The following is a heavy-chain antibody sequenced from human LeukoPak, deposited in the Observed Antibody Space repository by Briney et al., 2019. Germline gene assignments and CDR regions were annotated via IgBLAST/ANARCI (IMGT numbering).Heavy chain of an antibody. V-gene: IGHV4-4*07. D-gene: IGHD2-2*01. Sequence: SETLSLTCTVSGGSISSYYWSWIRQPAGKGLEWIGRIYTSGSTNYNPSLKSRVTMSVDTSKNQFSLKLSSVTAADTAVYYCARSLVVPAAIHYYYYMDVWGKGTTVTVSS. J-gene: IGHJ6*03. CDR3: ARSLVVPAAIHYYYYMDV. CDR2: IYTSGST. CDR1: GGSISSYY.